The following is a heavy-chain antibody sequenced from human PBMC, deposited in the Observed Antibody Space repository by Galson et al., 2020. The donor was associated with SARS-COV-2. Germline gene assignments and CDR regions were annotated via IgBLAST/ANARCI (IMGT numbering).Heavy chain of an antibody. J-gene: IGHJ2*01. V-gene: IGHV4-59*01. Sequence: SETLSLTCTVSGGSISSYYWSWIRQPPGKGLEWIGYIYYSGSTNYNPSLKSRVTISVDTSKNQFSLKLSSVTAADTAVYYCARGETYYDFWSGYYTCWYFDLWGRGTLVTVSS. CDR1: GGSISSYY. CDR2: IYYSGST. D-gene: IGHD3-3*01. CDR3: ARGETYYDFWSGYYTCWYFDL.